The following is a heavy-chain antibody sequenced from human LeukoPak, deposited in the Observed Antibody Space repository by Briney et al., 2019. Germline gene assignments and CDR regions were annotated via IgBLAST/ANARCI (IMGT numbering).Heavy chain of an antibody. CDR2: ISGSGGST. J-gene: IGHJ4*02. Sequence: GGSLRLSCAASGFTFSSYAMSWVRQAPGKGLEWVSAISGSGGSTYYADSVKGRFTISRDNSKNTLYLQMNSPRAEDTAVYYCTEGGYYYDSSGYYDYWGQGTLVTVSS. D-gene: IGHD3-22*01. CDR3: TEGGYYYDSSGYYDY. V-gene: IGHV3-23*01. CDR1: GFTFSSYA.